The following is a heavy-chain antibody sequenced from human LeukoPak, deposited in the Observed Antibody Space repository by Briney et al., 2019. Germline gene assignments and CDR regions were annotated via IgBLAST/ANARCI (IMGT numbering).Heavy chain of an antibody. V-gene: IGHV3-21*01. CDR2: ITSMSTYL. J-gene: IGHJ4*02. Sequence: GGSLRLSCAASGFTFSSYSVNWVRQAPGKGLEWVSSITSMSTYLYYADSVKGRFTISRDNAKNSLYLQMNSLRAEDTAVYFCAKSRTTETKDALDYWGQGTRVTVSS. CDR1: GFTFSSYS. D-gene: IGHD4-17*01. CDR3: AKSRTTETKDALDY.